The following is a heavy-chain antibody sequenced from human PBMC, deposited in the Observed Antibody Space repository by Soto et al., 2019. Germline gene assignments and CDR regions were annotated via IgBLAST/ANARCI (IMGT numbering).Heavy chain of an antibody. CDR1: CYTFSRYG. CDR2: ISAYNGNT. D-gene: IGHD1-26*01. Sequence: GSVKVSCKEFCYTFSRYGFSWGGQAPGQGLEWMGWISAYNGNTNYAQKLQGRVTMTTDTSTSTAYMELRSLRSDDTAVDYCARDRGSYALDYWGQGTLVTVSS. CDR3: ARDRGSYALDY. J-gene: IGHJ4*02. V-gene: IGHV1-18*01.